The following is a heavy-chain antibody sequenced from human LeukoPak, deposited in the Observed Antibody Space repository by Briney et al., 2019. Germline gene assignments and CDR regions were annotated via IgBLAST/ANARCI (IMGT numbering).Heavy chain of an antibody. Sequence: PSESLSLTCTASGCSFIGSTYYWVWIGPPPGKGLDWIGIINDSGNTYYNPSLRSRVTISVDTSKNQFSLNLNSMTASDTAVYYCARGYDYWGQGTLVTVSS. CDR3: ARGYDY. CDR2: INDSGNT. V-gene: IGHV4-39*01. D-gene: IGHD3-22*01. J-gene: IGHJ4*02. CDR1: GCSFIGSTYY.